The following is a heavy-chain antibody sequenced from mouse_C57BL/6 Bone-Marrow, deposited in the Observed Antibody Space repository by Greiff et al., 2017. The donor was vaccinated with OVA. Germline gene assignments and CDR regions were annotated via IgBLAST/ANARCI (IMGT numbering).Heavy chain of an antibody. J-gene: IGHJ2*01. V-gene: IGHV5-6*01. CDR2: ISSGGSYT. CDR1: GFTFSSYG. Sequence: EVQVVESGGDLVKPGGSLKLSCAASGFTFSSYGMSWVRQTPEKRLEWVATISSGGSYTYYPDSVKGRFTISRDNAKNTRYMHMSSLKSEDTAMYYCARLEDLEEDDGDYWGQGTTLTVSS. D-gene: IGHD2-3*01. CDR3: ARLEDLEEDDGDY.